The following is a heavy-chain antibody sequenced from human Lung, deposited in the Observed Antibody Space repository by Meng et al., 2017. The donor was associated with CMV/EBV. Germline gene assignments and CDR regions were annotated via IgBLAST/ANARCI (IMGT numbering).Heavy chain of an antibody. V-gene: IGHV3-7*01. CDR2: ISQDGSER. D-gene: IGHD1-1*01. CDR3: TANDRERPGSY. Sequence: GGSLKLSCEASGFIFSYYWMHWVRQVPGKGLEWVVNISQDGSERNYVDSVKGRFTISRDNAKNSLYLQMNSLRVEDTAIYYCTANDRERPGSYWGQGTLVTVSS. J-gene: IGHJ4*02. CDR1: GFIFSYYW.